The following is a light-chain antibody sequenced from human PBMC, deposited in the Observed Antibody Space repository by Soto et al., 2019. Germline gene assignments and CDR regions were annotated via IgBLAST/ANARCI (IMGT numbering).Light chain of an antibody. CDR2: EVV. CDR1: KNDIGVYDF. J-gene: IGLJ1*01. CDR3: AAWDDSLNGPV. V-gene: IGLV2-8*01. Sequence: QSVLTQSPSASGSPGQSVTISCTGTKNDIGVYDFVSWYQHHPGKAPRLIIYEVVQRPSGVPDRFSGSKSGNTASLTVSGLQAADEADYYCAAWDDSLNGPVFGTGTKLTVL.